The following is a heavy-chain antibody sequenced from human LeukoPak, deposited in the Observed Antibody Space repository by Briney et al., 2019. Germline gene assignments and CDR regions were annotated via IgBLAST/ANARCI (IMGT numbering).Heavy chain of an antibody. J-gene: IGHJ6*03. V-gene: IGHV1-18*01. CDR1: GYTFTSYG. CDR2: ISAYNGNT. Sequence: ASVKVSCKASGYTFTSYGISWVRQAPGQGLEWMGWISAYNGNTNYAQKLQGRVTMTTDTSTSTAYMELRSLRSDDTAVYYCAREVAARPCRDIAAAGMGCDYMDVWGKGTTVTVSS. D-gene: IGHD6-13*01. CDR3: AREVAARPCRDIAAAGMGCDYMDV.